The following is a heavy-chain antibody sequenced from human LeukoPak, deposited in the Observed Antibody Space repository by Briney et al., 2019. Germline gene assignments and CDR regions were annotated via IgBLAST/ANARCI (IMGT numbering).Heavy chain of an antibody. J-gene: IGHJ4*02. D-gene: IGHD6-13*01. CDR1: GFTFNIYG. Sequence: PGRSLRLSCAASGFTFNIYGIHWVRQAPGKGLEWVALMSGDGVHIYYAESVKGRFTISRDNSRNTLYLQMNSLRAEDTAVYYCAKAAVYSRSWTPFDDWGRGTLVTVSS. V-gene: IGHV3-30*18. CDR2: MSGDGVHI. CDR3: AKAAVYSRSWTPFDD.